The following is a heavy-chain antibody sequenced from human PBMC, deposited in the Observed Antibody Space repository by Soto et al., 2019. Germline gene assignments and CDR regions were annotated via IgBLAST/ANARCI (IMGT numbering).Heavy chain of an antibody. Sequence: LRLSCAASGFTFSSYGMHWVRQAPGKGLEWVAVISYDGSNKYYADSVKGRFTISRDNSKNTLYLQMNSLRAEDTAVYYCAKDRSLVRGPMHYWGQGTLVTVSS. J-gene: IGHJ4*02. CDR3: AKDRSLVRGPMHY. CDR1: GFTFSSYG. V-gene: IGHV3-30*18. D-gene: IGHD3-10*01. CDR2: ISYDGSNK.